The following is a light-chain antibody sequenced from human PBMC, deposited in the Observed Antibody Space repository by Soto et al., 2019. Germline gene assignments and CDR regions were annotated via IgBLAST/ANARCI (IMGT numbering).Light chain of an antibody. CDR1: SSDVGYYTR. CDR3: SSYTTSSTYV. J-gene: IGLJ1*01. CDR2: DVS. Sequence: QLVLTQPPSVSGSPGQSVAISCTGTSSDVGYYTRVSWYQQPPGTAPKLMIYDVSNRPSGIPDRFSGSKSGNAASLTISGLQAEDEADYYCSSYTTSSTYVFGTGTKLTVL. V-gene: IGLV2-18*02.